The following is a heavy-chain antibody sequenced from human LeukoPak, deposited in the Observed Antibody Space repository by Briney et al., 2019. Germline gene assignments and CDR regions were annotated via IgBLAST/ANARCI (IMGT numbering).Heavy chain of an antibody. D-gene: IGHD1-26*01. CDR2: ISYDGSTK. J-gene: IGHJ4*02. Sequence: GGSLRLSCAASGFTFSSYAMSWVRQAPGKGLEWVAVISYDGSTKYSADSVKGRFTISRDHSKNTLYLQMNSLRAEDTAVYYCARDSTDGVIPRELHPPFDYWGQGALVTVSS. CDR3: ARDSTDGVIPRELHPPFDY. CDR1: GFTFSSYA. V-gene: IGHV3-30-3*01.